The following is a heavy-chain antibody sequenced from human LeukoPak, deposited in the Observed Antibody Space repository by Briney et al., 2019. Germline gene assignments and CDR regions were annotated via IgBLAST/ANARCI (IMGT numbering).Heavy chain of an antibody. CDR3: AREPRDGYNVAEAFDI. CDR1: GGSISSRSYY. CDR2: IYYSGTT. V-gene: IGHV4-39*01. J-gene: IGHJ3*02. D-gene: IGHD5-24*01. Sequence: SETLSLTCTVSGGSISSRSYYWGWIRQPPGKGLEWIGSIYYSGTTYYNPSLKSRVTIYVVTSKNQFSLKLSSVTAADTAVYYCAREPRDGYNVAEAFDIWGQGTMVTVSS.